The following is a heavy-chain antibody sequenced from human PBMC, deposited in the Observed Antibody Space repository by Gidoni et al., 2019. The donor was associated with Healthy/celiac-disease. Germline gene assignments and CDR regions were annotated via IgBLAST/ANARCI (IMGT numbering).Heavy chain of an antibody. Sequence: QVQLVQSGAEVKKPGSSVKVSCKASGGTFSSYAISWVRQAPGQGLEWMGGIIPIFGTANYAQKFQGRVTITADESTSTAYMELSSLRSEDTAVYYCARLIGYCSSTSCEPAFDIWGQGTMVTVSS. CDR1: GGTFSSYA. CDR3: ARLIGYCSSTSCEPAFDI. CDR2: IIPIFGTA. D-gene: IGHD2-2*01. J-gene: IGHJ3*02. V-gene: IGHV1-69*01.